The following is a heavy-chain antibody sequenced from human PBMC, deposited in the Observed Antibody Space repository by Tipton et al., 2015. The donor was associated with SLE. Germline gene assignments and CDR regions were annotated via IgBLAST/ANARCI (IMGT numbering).Heavy chain of an antibody. Sequence: TLSLTCTVSGDSITTYSWSWIRQSPEKGLEWIAYMYHSGNTNYNPSLKSRLTISVDTSKSQVSLELRSVTAADTAVYYCARSCYSCGFDIWGHGTMVTVSS. CDR1: GDSITTYS. CDR2: MYHSGNT. V-gene: IGHV4-59*12. D-gene: IGHD2-21*01. CDR3: ARSCYSCGFDI. J-gene: IGHJ3*02.